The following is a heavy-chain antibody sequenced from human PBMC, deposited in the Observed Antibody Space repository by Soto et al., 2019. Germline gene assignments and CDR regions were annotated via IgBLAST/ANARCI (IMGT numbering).Heavy chain of an antibody. D-gene: IGHD3-3*01. CDR3: ARLPVDTITSLDY. J-gene: IGHJ4*02. Sequence: EVQLVESGGDLVQPGGFLRLSCATSGFTFSRYWMHWVRQVPGKGLVWVSRINSDGSSISYSDSVQGRFTISRDNAKNTLYLQMNSLRVEGTAVYYCARLPVDTITSLDYWGQGTLVTVSS. CDR2: INSDGSSI. CDR1: GFTFSRYW. V-gene: IGHV3-74*01.